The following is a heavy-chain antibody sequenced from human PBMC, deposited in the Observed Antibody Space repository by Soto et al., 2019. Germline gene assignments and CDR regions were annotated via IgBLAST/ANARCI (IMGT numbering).Heavy chain of an antibody. CDR2: IKHDGSEM. J-gene: IGHJ6*03. CDR3: ARSEYAVNYYYYYMDV. CDR1: GFTFSYYW. D-gene: IGHD2-2*01. V-gene: IGHV3-7*01. Sequence: GGSLRLSCAASGFTFSYYWMTWVRQAPGQGLEWVANIKHDGSEMYYVDSVKGRFTISRDNAKNSLYLQMNSLRAEDTAVYFCARSEYAVNYYYYYMDVWGKGTTVTVSS.